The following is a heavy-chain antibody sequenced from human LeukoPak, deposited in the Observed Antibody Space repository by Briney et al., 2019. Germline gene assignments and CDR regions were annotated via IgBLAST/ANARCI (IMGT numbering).Heavy chain of an antibody. Sequence: PGGSLRLSCAASGFTFSSYAMSWVRQAPGKGLEWVSAISGSGGSTYYADSVKGRFTISRDNSKNTLYLQMNSLRAEDTAVYYCAKIMITFGGVIAPGYFDCWGQGTLVTVSS. V-gene: IGHV3-23*01. CDR2: ISGSGGST. CDR1: GFTFSSYA. CDR3: AKIMITFGGVIAPGYFDC. D-gene: IGHD3-16*02. J-gene: IGHJ4*02.